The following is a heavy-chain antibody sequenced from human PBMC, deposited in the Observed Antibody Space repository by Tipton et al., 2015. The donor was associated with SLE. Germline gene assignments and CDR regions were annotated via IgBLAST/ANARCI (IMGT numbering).Heavy chain of an antibody. Sequence: LSLTCTVSGDSISSGSYYWSWIRQPAGKGLEWIGRMYTAGSTDYNPSLKNRVTISADTSKNQFSLKLSSVTAADTAVYYCARTSFCGGGTCFSLDYWGQGTLVTVSS. D-gene: IGHD2-15*01. CDR3: ARTSFCGGGTCFSLDY. V-gene: IGHV4-61*02. CDR1: GDSISSGSYY. CDR2: MYTAGST. J-gene: IGHJ4*02.